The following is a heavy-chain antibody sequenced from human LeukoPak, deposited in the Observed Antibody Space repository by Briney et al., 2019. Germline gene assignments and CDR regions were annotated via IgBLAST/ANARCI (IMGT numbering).Heavy chain of an antibody. CDR2: IYYSGST. V-gene: IGHV4-39*01. Sequence: SETLSLTCTVSGGSISSYYWGWIRQPPGKGLEWIGSIYYSGSTYYNPSLKSRVTISVDTSKYQFSLKLSSVTAADTAVYYCGRHGYYITMVRGFSLDFWGQGTLVTVSS. D-gene: IGHD3-10*01. J-gene: IGHJ4*02. CDR3: GRHGYYITMVRGFSLDF. CDR1: GGSISSYY.